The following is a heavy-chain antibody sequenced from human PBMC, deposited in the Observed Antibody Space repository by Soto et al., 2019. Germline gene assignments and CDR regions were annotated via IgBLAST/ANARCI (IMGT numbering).Heavy chain of an antibody. J-gene: IGHJ4*02. CDR2: IYPGDSDT. Sequence: EVQLVQSGAEVKKPGESLKISCKGSGFNFTTYWVGWVRQMPGKGLEWMGIIYPGDSDTRYSPSFQGQVTISADKSISTAYLQWSSLKASGTARCDCARIPPGSIFYFDYWGQGTLVTVSS. CDR3: ARIPPGSIFYFDY. CDR1: GFNFTTYW. V-gene: IGHV5-51*03. D-gene: IGHD2-2*02.